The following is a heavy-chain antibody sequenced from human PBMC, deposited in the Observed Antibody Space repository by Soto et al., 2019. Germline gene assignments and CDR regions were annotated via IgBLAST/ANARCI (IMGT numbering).Heavy chain of an antibody. J-gene: IGHJ6*02. CDR3: ARDPGDSSGYYFRLDV. V-gene: IGHV1-18*01. CDR2: ISAYNGNT. CDR1: GYTFTSYG. Sequence: QVQLVQSGAEVKKPGASVKVSCKASGYTFTSYGISWVRQAPGQGLEWMGWISAYNGNTNYAQKLQGRVTMTPDTSTSTADMELRSLRSDDTAVYYCARDPGDSSGYYFRLDVWGQGTTVTVSS. D-gene: IGHD3-22*01.